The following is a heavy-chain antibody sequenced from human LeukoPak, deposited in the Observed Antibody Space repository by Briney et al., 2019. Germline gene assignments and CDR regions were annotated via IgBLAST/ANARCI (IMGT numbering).Heavy chain of an antibody. V-gene: IGHV5-51*01. CDR3: ARPAQSSSSWLDAFDI. CDR1: GYSFTSYW. CDR2: IYPGDSDT. Sequence: GESLKISCKGSGYSFTSYWIGWVRQMPGKGLEWMGIIYPGDSDTRYSPSFQGQVTISADKSISTAYLQWSSLKASDTAMYYCARPAQSSSSWLDAFDIWGQGTMVTVSS. D-gene: IGHD6-13*01. J-gene: IGHJ3*02.